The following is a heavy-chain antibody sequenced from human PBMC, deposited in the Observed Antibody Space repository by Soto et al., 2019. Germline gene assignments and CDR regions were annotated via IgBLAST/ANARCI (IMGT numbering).Heavy chain of an antibody. CDR3: AKAANGWFSAFDI. J-gene: IGHJ3*02. V-gene: IGHV3-23*01. CDR1: GFTFSSYA. Sequence: EVQLLESGGGLVQPGGSLRLSCAASGFTFSSYAMSWVRQAPGKGLEWVSAISGSGGTTYYADSVKGRFTFSRDNSKNTLYLQMNRLTAEDTAVYYCAKAANGWFSAFDIWCQGTMVTVSS. D-gene: IGHD6-19*01. CDR2: ISGSGGTT.